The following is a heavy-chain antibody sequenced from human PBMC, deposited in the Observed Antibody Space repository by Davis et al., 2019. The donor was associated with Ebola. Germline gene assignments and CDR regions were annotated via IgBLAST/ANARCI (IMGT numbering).Heavy chain of an antibody. CDR2: INHSGST. CDR3: ARAQYGGNSPDY. Sequence: PSETLSLTCAVYGGSFSGYYWSWIRQPPGKGLEWIGEINHSGSTDYNPSLKSRVTISVDTSKNQFSLKLSSVTAADTAVYYCARAQYGGNSPDYWGQGTLVTVSS. D-gene: IGHD4-23*01. V-gene: IGHV4-34*01. CDR1: GGSFSGYY. J-gene: IGHJ4*02.